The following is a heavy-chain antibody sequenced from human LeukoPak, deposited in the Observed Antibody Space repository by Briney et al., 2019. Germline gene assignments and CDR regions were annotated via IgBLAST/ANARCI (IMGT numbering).Heavy chain of an antibody. CDR3: AKWGDYDVLTGYYVSDC. J-gene: IGHJ4*02. CDR1: GFTFSNYA. CDR2: ITGSGGNT. Sequence: GGSLRLSCAASGFTFSNYAMSWVRQAPGEGLEWVSAITGSGGNTYYADSVKGRFTISRDNSKNTVFLQMNSLRAEDTAVYYCAKWGDYDVLTGYYVSDCWGQGTLVTVSS. D-gene: IGHD3-9*01. V-gene: IGHV3-23*01.